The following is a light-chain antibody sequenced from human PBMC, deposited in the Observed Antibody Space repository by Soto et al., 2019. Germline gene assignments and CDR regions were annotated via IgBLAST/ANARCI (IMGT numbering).Light chain of an antibody. Sequence: QSVLTQPPSVSAAPGQKVTISCSGSSSNIGNNYVAWYQHLPGTDPKLLIYDNNKRPSGIPDRFSGSKSGASATLGITGLQTGDEAEYYCGTWDTSLSAGVVFGGGTKLTVL. V-gene: IGLV1-51*01. CDR1: SSNIGNNY. J-gene: IGLJ2*01. CDR3: GTWDTSLSAGVV. CDR2: DNN.